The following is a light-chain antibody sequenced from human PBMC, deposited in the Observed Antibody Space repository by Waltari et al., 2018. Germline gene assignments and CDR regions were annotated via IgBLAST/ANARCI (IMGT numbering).Light chain of an antibody. CDR2: DAS. V-gene: IGKV3-11*01. Sequence: EIVLTQSPATLSLSPGERATLSCRPSQSVSRYLAWYQQNPGQAPRLLINDASNRATGNPASFSGSGSGTDFTLTISRLEPEDFAVYYCQQRSNWPPANTFGPGTKVDIK. J-gene: IGKJ3*01. CDR1: QSVSRY. CDR3: QQRSNWPPANT.